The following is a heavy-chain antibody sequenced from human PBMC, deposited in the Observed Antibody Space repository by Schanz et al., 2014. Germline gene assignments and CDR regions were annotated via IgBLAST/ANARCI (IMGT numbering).Heavy chain of an antibody. CDR2: TSHDGSFT. Sequence: VQLVDSGGGVVQPGRSLRLSCAASTFTFSSYWMHWVRQAPGKGLVWVSRTSHDGSFTTFADSVKGRFTISRDNAKNALYLQMNSLRAEDTAVYYCVRDTDYHFDYWGQGTLVTVSS. CDR1: TFTFSSYW. CDR3: VRDTDYHFDY. J-gene: IGHJ4*02. V-gene: IGHV3-74*01. D-gene: IGHD4-17*01.